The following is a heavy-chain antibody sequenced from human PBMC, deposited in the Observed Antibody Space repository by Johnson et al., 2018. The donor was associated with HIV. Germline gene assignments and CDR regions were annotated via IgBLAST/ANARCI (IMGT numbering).Heavy chain of an antibody. J-gene: IGHJ3*02. D-gene: IGHD2-21*02. CDR3: ATGVVVTAMNDAFDI. V-gene: IGHV3-74*02. Sequence: VQLVESGGALVQPGGSLRLSCEVSGFTISTFWMHWVRQVPGKGLMWVSRISGDGSSLSYADSVKGRFTISRDNAKNTLYLQMNSLRAEDTAVYYCATGVVVTAMNDAFDIWGQGTMVTVSS. CDR1: GFTISTFW. CDR2: ISGDGSSL.